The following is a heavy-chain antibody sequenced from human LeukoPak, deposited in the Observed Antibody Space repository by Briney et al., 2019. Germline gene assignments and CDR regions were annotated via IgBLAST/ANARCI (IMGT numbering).Heavy chain of an antibody. Sequence: PGGSLRLSCAASGFTFSGSAMHWVRQASGKGLEWVGRIRSKVNSYATAYAASVEGRFTISRDDSKNTAYMQMNSLKTEDTAVYYCTRLPNYDFWSGLADDAFDIWGQGTMVTVSS. J-gene: IGHJ3*02. D-gene: IGHD3-3*01. V-gene: IGHV3-73*01. CDR1: GFTFSGSA. CDR2: IRSKVNSYAT. CDR3: TRLPNYDFWSGLADDAFDI.